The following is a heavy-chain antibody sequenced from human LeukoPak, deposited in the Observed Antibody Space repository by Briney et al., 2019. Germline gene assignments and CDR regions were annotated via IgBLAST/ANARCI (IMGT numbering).Heavy chain of an antibody. D-gene: IGHD1-26*01. V-gene: IGHV3-48*01. Sequence: PGGSLRLSCAGSGFTFSNYGINWVRQAPGKGLEWVSYSRSSSPSMYYADSVKGRFTTSRDNAKDSLYLQMNSLRAEDTAVYYCARDWSFALDYWGQGTLLTVSS. CDR3: ARDWSFALDY. CDR1: GFTFSNYG. CDR2: SRSSSPSM. J-gene: IGHJ4*02.